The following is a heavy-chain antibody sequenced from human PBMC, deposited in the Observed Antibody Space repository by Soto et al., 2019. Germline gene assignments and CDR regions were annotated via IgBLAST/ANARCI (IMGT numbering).Heavy chain of an antibody. V-gene: IGHV4-34*01. CDR1: GGSFSGYY. J-gene: IGHJ3*02. D-gene: IGHD3-22*01. CDR3: ARGPYYYDSSAYYYALAFDI. Sequence: SETLSLTCGGYGGSFSGYYWSWLRQPPGKGLEWIGEISRSGTTNYNPSLKSRVTISVDTSKNQFSLRLNSVTAADTAVYFCARGPYYYDSSAYYYALAFDIWGQGTLVTVSS. CDR2: ISRSGTT.